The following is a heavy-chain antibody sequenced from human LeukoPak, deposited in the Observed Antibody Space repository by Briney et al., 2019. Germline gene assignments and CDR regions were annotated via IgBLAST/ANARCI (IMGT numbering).Heavy chain of an antibody. V-gene: IGHV3-7*01. CDR3: ARDQIGLTNYYESSGYYLG. Sequence: GGSLRLSCAASGFSFSRYWMSWVRQAPGKGLEWVANIKQDGSEKYYVDSVKGRFTISRNNAKNSLYLQMNSLRAEDTAVYYCARDQIGLTNYYESSGYYLGWGQGTLVTVSS. J-gene: IGHJ4*02. CDR1: GFSFSRYW. CDR2: IKQDGSEK. D-gene: IGHD3-22*01.